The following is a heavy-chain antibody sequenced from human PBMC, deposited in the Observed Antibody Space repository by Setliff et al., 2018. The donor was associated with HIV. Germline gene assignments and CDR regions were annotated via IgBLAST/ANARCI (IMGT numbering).Heavy chain of an antibody. CDR2: IYTSGP. Sequence: PSETLSLTCTVSGGSISSGSNYWSWIRQPAGKGLEWIGRIYTSGPRYNPSLENRVTISVDTSQDQFSLRLTSVTAADTAVYYCAARNSGNPTRHFDYWGQGTLVTVSS. CDR1: GGSISSGSNY. J-gene: IGHJ4*02. CDR3: AARNSGNPTRHFDY. V-gene: IGHV4-61*02. D-gene: IGHD3-10*01.